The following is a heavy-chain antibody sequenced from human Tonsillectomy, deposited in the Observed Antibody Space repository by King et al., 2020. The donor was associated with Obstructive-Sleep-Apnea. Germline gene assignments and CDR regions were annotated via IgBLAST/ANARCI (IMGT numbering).Heavy chain of an antibody. Sequence: VQLQESGPGLVKPSETLSLMCTVSGGAISSYFWTWIRQPAGKGLEWIGRIDTIGSTNYNPSLNSRVTMSVDMSKNQFSLKLSSVTAADTAVYYCAREGSGSRPFDYWGQGTLVTVSS. CDR2: IDTIGST. CDR3: AREGSGSRPFDY. CDR1: GGAISSYF. J-gene: IGHJ4*02. D-gene: IGHD3-10*01. V-gene: IGHV4-4*07.